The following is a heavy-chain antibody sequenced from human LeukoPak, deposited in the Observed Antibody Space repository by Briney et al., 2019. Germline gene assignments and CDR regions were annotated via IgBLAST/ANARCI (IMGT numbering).Heavy chain of an antibody. D-gene: IGHD2-21*02. Sequence: GGSLRLSCAASGFTFSDYYMSWIRHAPGKGLEWVSYISSSGSTIYYAESAKGRFTISRDNAKKSLFLQMNILRAEDTAVYDCARDSSLYCAGDTCYWAFDRWGQGTLVTVS. J-gene: IGHJ5*02. CDR2: ISSSGSTI. CDR3: ARDSSLYCAGDTCYWAFDR. CDR1: GFTFSDYY. V-gene: IGHV3-11*04.